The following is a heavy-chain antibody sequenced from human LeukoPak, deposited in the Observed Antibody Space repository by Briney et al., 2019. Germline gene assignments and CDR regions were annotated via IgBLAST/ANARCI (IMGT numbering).Heavy chain of an antibody. CDR1: GFTFTNYA. V-gene: IGHV3-23*01. CDR3: AKKVFGGVDI. CDR2: ISASGART. D-gene: IGHD3-16*01. J-gene: IGHJ3*02. Sequence: GGSLRLSCAASGFTFTNYAMSWVRQAPGKGLEWVSAISASGARTYYADFVKGRFTISRDNSKNTLYLQMNSLRAEHTAVYYCAKKVFGGVDIWGQGTMVTVSS.